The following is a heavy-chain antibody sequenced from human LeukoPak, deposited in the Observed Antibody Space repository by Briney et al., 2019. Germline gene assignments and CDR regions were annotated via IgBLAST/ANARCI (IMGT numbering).Heavy chain of an antibody. CDR3: ARPAGNQLPKDMYLYY. J-gene: IGHJ4*02. CDR1: GYTFTSNY. V-gene: IGHV1-46*01. Sequence: ASVKVSCKASGYTFTSNYIHWVRQAPGQGLEWMGMIYPRDGSTNYAQKFQGRVTITADESTRTAYMKLSSLRSEDTAVYYCARPAGNQLPKDMYLYYWGQGTLVTVSS. CDR2: IYPRDGST. D-gene: IGHD2-2*01.